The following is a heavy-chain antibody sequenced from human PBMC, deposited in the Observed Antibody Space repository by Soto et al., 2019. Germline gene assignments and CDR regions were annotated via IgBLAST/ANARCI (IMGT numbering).Heavy chain of an antibody. CDR2: IVVGSGNT. CDR1: GFTFTSSA. V-gene: IGHV1-58*02. Sequence: QMQLVQSGPEVKKPGTSVKVSCKASGFTFTSSAMQWVRQARGQRLEWIGWIVVGSGNTNYAQKFQERVNIARDLSTRTADMELSSMRSDDAAVYYCAAGRSLGLLQWFDPWGQGTLVTVSS. D-gene: IGHD3-22*01. CDR3: AAGRSLGLLQWFDP. J-gene: IGHJ5*02.